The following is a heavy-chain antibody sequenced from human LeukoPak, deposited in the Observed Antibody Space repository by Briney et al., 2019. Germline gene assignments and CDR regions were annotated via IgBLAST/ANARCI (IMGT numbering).Heavy chain of an antibody. CDR2: IYYSGST. Sequence: KSSETLSLTCTVSGGSISSGGYYWSWIRQHPGTGLEWIGYIYYSGSTYYNPSLKSRVTISVDTSKNQFSLKLSSVTAADTAVYYCARGYYYDTPDDAFDIWGQGTMVTVSS. D-gene: IGHD3-22*01. J-gene: IGHJ3*02. CDR3: ARGYYYDTPDDAFDI. CDR1: GGSISSGGYY. V-gene: IGHV4-31*03.